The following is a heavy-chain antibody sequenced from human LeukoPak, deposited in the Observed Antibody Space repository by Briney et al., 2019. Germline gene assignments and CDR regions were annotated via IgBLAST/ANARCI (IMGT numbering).Heavy chain of an antibody. V-gene: IGHV4-4*07. Sequence: SETLSLTCTVSGGSISSYYWSWIRQPAGKGLEWIGRIYTSGSTNYNPSLKSRVTMSVDMSKNQFSLKLSSVTAADTAVYYCARDLSLITFGGVIVYYFDYWGQGTLVTVSS. CDR2: IYTSGST. D-gene: IGHD3-16*02. J-gene: IGHJ4*02. CDR1: GGSISSYY. CDR3: ARDLSLITFGGVIVYYFDY.